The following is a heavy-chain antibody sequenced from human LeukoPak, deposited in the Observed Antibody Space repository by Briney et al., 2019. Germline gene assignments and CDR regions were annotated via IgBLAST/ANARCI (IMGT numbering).Heavy chain of an antibody. CDR3: ARTTSFTASGYDY. J-gene: IGHJ4*02. CDR2: MNPNNGDS. Sequence: GASVTVSCKASGYTFTNYHINWVRQATGQGLEWMGWMNPNNGDSGYAQKFQGRVTITRDTSISTSYMELRSLRSDDTAVYFCARTTSFTASGYDYWGQGTLATVSS. CDR1: GYTFTNYH. V-gene: IGHV1-8*03. D-gene: IGHD6-25*01.